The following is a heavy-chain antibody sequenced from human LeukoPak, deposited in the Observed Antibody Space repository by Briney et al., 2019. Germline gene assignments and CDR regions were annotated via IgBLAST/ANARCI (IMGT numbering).Heavy chain of an antibody. CDR2: ISGSGYNT. Sequence: GGSLRLSCAASGFTFSSYAMSWVRQAPGKGLEWVSGISGSGYNTYYADSVKGRFTISRDKSKNTLYLQMNSLRAEDTAVYYCAKDTTMVRGVIKDLVSWGQGTLVTVSS. V-gene: IGHV3-23*01. D-gene: IGHD3-10*01. CDR3: AKDTTMVRGVIKDLVS. CDR1: GFTFSSYA. J-gene: IGHJ5*02.